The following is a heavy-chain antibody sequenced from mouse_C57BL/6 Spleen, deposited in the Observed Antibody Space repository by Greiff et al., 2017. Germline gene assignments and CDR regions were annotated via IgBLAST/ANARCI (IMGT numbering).Heavy chain of an antibody. V-gene: IGHV1-42*01. CDR2: SNPSTGGT. J-gene: IGHJ4*01. Sequence: VQLKQSGPELVKPGASVKISCKASGYSFTGYYMNWVKQSPEKSLEWIGESNPSTGGTTYNQKFKAKATLTVDKSSSTAYMQLKSLTSEDSAVYYCARSGSSPYYYAMDYWGQGTSVTVSS. CDR1: GYSFTGYY. CDR3: ARSGSSPYYYAMDY. D-gene: IGHD1-1*01.